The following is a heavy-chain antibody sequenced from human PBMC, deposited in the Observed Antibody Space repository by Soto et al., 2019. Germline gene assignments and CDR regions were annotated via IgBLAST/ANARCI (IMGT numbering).Heavy chain of an antibody. CDR3: ASSTDSSGYYYGGGLDY. CDR1: GFTFSDYY. Sequence: VQLLESGGGLVQPGGSLRLSCAASGFTFSDYYMSWIRQAPGKGLEWVSYISSSSSYTNYADSVKGRFTISRDNAKNSLYLQMNSLRAEDTAVYYCASSTDSSGYYYGGGLDYWGQGTLVTVSS. D-gene: IGHD3-22*01. CDR2: ISSSSSYT. V-gene: IGHV3-11*03. J-gene: IGHJ4*02.